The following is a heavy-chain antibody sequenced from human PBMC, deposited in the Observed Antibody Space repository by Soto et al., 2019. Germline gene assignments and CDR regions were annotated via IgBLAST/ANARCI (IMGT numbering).Heavy chain of an antibody. CDR3: ASVYCSSTSCYTAFGSRGYYYDGMDV. CDR2: IMPIFGTA. CDR1: GGTFSSYA. J-gene: IGHJ6*02. V-gene: IGHV1-69*01. D-gene: IGHD2-2*02. Sequence: QVQLVQSGAEVKKPGSSVKVSCKASGGTFSSYAISWVRQAPGQGLEWMGGIMPIFGTANYAQKFQGGVTFTQDESTVTAYMELSSLRSEDTALYSCASVYCSSTSCYTAFGSRGYYYDGMDVWGQGTTVTVSS.